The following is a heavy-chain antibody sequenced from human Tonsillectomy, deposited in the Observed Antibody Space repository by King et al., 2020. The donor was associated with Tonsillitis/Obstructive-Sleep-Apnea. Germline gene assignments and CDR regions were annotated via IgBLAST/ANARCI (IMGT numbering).Heavy chain of an antibody. CDR3: AEDYDFWSGISP. J-gene: IGHJ5*02. D-gene: IGHD3-3*01. CDR2: IWYDGSNK. V-gene: IGHV3-33*06. Sequence: VQLVESGGGVVQPGRSLRLSCAASGFTFSSYGMHWVRQAPGKGLEWVAVIWYDGSNKYYADSVKGRFTISRVNSKNTLYLQMNSLRAEDTAVYYCAEDYDFWSGISPWGQGTLVTVSS. CDR1: GFTFSSYG.